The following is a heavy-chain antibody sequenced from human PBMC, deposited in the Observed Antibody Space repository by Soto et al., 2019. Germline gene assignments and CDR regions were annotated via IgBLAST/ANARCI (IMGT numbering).Heavy chain of an antibody. CDR2: IDGSGGIT. Sequence: GGSLRLSCTASGFTFGTTDMSWVRQAPGEGLEWVSTIDGSGGITYYADSVKGRFTISRDNSRNTVYLQMNSLRGDDTALYYCVKNSGWFNTWGQGALVTVSS. J-gene: IGHJ5*02. V-gene: IGHV3-23*01. D-gene: IGHD3-10*01. CDR1: GFTFGTTD. CDR3: VKNSGWFNT.